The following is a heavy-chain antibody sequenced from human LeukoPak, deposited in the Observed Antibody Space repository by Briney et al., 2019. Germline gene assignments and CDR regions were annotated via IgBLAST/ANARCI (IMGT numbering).Heavy chain of an antibody. CDR1: GGTFSSYA. V-gene: IGHV1-69*13. CDR3: ARGDCSSTSCYYFDY. D-gene: IGHD2-2*01. Sequence: ASVKVSCKASGGTFSSYAISWVRQAPGQGLEWMGGIIPIFGTANYAQKFQGRVTITADESTRTAYMELSSLRSEDTAVYYCARGDCSSTSCYYFDYWGQGTLVTVSS. CDR2: IIPIFGTA. J-gene: IGHJ4*02.